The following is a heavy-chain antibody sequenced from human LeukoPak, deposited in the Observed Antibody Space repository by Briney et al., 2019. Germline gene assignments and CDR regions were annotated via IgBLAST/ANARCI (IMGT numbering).Heavy chain of an antibody. D-gene: IGHD5-18*01. CDR2: INRSGST. V-gene: IGHV4-34*01. Sequence: SETLSLTCAVYGGSFSDYYWSWIRQPPGKGLEGIGEINRSGSTNYNASLKSRVTISVDTSKNQFSLRLSSVTAADTAVYYCAPRGDIEHSYGYGKWFDPWGQGTRVTVSS. J-gene: IGHJ5*02. CDR3: APRGDIEHSYGYGKWFDP. CDR1: GGSFSDYY.